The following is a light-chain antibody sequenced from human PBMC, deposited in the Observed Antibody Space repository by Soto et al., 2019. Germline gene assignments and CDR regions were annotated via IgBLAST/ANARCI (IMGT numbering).Light chain of an antibody. V-gene: IGLV1-44*01. CDR2: GND. CDR3: AVWDDSLRGRV. J-gene: IGLJ2*01. CDR1: NSNIGSNT. Sequence: QSVLTQPPSASGTPGQRVTISCSGSNSNIGSNTVNWYQQFPGTAPRFLIYGNDQRPSGVPDRFSASKSGTSASLAISGLQSADEADYYCAVWDDSLRGRVFGGGTKLTVL.